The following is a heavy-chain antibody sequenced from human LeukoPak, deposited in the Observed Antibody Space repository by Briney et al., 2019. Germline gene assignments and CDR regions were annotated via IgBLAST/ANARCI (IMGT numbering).Heavy chain of an antibody. J-gene: IGHJ5*02. CDR1: GFTFSNFA. V-gene: IGHV3-23*03. CDR2: IYAGGHVV. CDR3: AKDLTSGDGRWEFHA. D-gene: IGHD2-21*02. Sequence: GGSLRLSCATSGFTFSNFAMAWVRQAPGRGLDWVSGIYAGGHVVTYPDSVKGRFTISRDNSKNTLYLQMNDLRVEDTAVYYCAKDLTSGDGRWEFHAWGQGTLVTVSS.